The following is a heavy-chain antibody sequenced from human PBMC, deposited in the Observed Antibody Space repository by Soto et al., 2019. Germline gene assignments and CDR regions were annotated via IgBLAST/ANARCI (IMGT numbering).Heavy chain of an antibody. D-gene: IGHD5-18*01. J-gene: IGHJ4*02. CDR3: ARAIRGFSYVVDY. CDR2: ISGSGATK. Sequence: SXGSLRLSCAASGFTFSSHSINWVRQAPGKGLEWVSYISGSGATKYYADSVKGRFTISRDNARNSLYLQMSSLSDEDTAVYYCARAIRGFSYVVDYWGQGTLVTVSS. CDR1: GFTFSSHS. V-gene: IGHV3-48*02.